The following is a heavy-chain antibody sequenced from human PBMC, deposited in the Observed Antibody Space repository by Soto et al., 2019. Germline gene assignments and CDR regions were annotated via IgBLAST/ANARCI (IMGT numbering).Heavy chain of an antibody. Sequence: GGSLRLSCAASGLTFSSYEMHWVRQAPGKGLEWISYISKSGSIIYYTDSVKGRFTISRDNAKNLLYLEMNSLRAEDSAVYFCASVMLRFSYGIDVWGQGTTVTVSS. CDR1: GLTFSSYE. J-gene: IGHJ6*02. CDR2: ISKSGSII. CDR3: ASVMLRFSYGIDV. V-gene: IGHV3-48*03. D-gene: IGHD3-3*01.